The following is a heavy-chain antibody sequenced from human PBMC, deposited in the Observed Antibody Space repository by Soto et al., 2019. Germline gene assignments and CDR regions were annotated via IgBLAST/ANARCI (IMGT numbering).Heavy chain of an antibody. CDR3: AKKPSPSGWSTTGINWFDP. CDR1: GFSFSNYA. Sequence: GGSLRLSCAASGFSFSNYAMSWVRQAPGKGLEWVSGLSGSGGTTYYADSVKGRVTISRDNSKNTLYLQMNSLRVDDTAIYYCAKKPSPSGWSTTGINWFDPWGQGTLVTVSS. J-gene: IGHJ5*02. D-gene: IGHD6-19*01. V-gene: IGHV3-23*01. CDR2: LSGSGGTT.